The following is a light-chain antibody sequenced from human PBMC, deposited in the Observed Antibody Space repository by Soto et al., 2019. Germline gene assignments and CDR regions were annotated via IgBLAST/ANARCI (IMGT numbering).Light chain of an antibody. V-gene: IGKV2-40*01. Sequence: PGERSAIACRSSQSLLESDDGNTYLDWYLQKPGQSPQLLIYTVSYRASGVPDRFSGSGSGTDFTLTISRLEPEDFAVYYCQQRSNRPPGITFGQGTRLEI. CDR1: QSLLESDDGNTY. J-gene: IGKJ5*01. CDR2: TVS. CDR3: QQRSNRPPGIT.